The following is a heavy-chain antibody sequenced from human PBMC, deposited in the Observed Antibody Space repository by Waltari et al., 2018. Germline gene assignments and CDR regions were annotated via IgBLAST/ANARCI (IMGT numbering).Heavy chain of an antibody. J-gene: IGHJ4*02. CDR1: GCSISSYY. V-gene: IGHV4-59*01. CDR3: AGLGGYSGSPDDY. CDR2: IYYRGRT. D-gene: IGHD5-12*01. Sequence: QVQLQESGPGLVKPSETLSLTCTVAGCSISSYYWSWVRQPPGKGLEWSGYIYYRGRTNYNPSLKSRVTISVDTSKNQFSLKLSSVTAADTAVYYCAGLGGYSGSPDDYWGQGTLVTVSS.